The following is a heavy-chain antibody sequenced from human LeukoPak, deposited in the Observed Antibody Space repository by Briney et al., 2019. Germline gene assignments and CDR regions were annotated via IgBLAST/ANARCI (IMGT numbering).Heavy chain of an antibody. CDR3: ARVTTNGYFEY. CDR2: IKYDESEK. J-gene: IGHJ4*02. CDR1: GFTFSNFW. Sequence: GGALRLSCAASGFTFSNFWMGWVRQAPGKGLEWVASIKYDESEKHYVDSVKGRFTISRDNAKNSLYLQMNSLRGEDPAVYFCARVTTNGYFEYWGQGSLVTVSS. V-gene: IGHV3-7*04. D-gene: IGHD1-1*01.